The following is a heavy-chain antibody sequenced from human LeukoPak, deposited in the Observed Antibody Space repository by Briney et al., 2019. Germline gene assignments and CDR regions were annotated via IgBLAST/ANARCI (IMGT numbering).Heavy chain of an antibody. J-gene: IGHJ3*02. Sequence: PGGSLRLSCAASGFTFSSYGMHWVRQAPGKGLEWVAVIWYDGSNKYYADSVKGRFTIFRDNSKNTLYLQMNSLRAEDTAVYYCARKTGGSNAFDIWGQGTMVTVSS. V-gene: IGHV3-33*01. CDR2: IWYDGSNK. D-gene: IGHD4-23*01. CDR3: ARKTGGSNAFDI. CDR1: GFTFSSYG.